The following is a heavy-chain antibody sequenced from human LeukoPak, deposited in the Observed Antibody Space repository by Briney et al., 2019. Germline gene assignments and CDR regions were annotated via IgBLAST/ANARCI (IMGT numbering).Heavy chain of an antibody. CDR3: AVVAATGAFDI. J-gene: IGHJ3*02. CDR1: GYTFTGYY. CDR2: INPNSGGT. D-gene: IGHD2-15*01. V-gene: IGHV1-2*06. Sequence: ASVKVSCKASGYTFTGYYVHWVRQAPGQGLEWMGRINPNSGGTNYAQKFQGRVTMTRDTSISTAYMELSRLRSDDAAVYYCAVVAATGAFDIWGQGTMVTVSS.